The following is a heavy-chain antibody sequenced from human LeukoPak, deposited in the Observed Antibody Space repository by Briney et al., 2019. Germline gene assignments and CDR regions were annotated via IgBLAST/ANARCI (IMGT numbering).Heavy chain of an antibody. V-gene: IGHV1-69*13. CDR3: ARDAAARIGAFDI. Sequence: SVKVSCKASGGTFSSYAISWVRQSPGQGLEWMGGIIPIFGTANYAQKFQGRVTITADESTSTAYMELSSLRSEDTAVYYCARDAAARIGAFDIWGQGTMVTVSS. D-gene: IGHD6-13*01. CDR1: GGTFSSYA. CDR2: IIPIFGTA. J-gene: IGHJ3*02.